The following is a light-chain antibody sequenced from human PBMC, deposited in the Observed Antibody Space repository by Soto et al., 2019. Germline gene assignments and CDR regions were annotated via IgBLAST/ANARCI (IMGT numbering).Light chain of an antibody. J-gene: IGLJ1*01. CDR1: SSNIGAGYD. Sequence: QSVLTQPPSVSGAPGQRVTISCTGSSSNIGAGYDVHWYQQLPGTAPKLLIYGNSNRPSGFPDRFSGSKSGTSASLAITGLQAEDEADYYCQSYDSSLSSFVFGTGTKLTVL. V-gene: IGLV1-40*01. CDR3: QSYDSSLSSFV. CDR2: GNS.